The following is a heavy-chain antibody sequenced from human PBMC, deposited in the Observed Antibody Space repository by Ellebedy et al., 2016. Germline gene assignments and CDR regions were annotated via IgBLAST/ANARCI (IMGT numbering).Heavy chain of an antibody. CDR3: ARDSAMATSSLIVDF. V-gene: IGHV1-69*04. CDR2: IIPVVERP. Sequence: SVKVSXXASGGTFSNSAMNWVRQVPGQGLEWMGRIIPVVERPYYAEKFQGRLTITADTSTSTAYMELSSLRSEDTAIYYCARDSAMATSSLIVDFWGQGTLVAVSS. CDR1: GGTFSNSA. D-gene: IGHD5-24*01. J-gene: IGHJ4*02.